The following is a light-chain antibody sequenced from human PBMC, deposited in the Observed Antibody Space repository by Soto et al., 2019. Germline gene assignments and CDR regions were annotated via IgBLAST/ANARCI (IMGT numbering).Light chain of an antibody. J-gene: IGLJ1*01. Sequence: QSALTQPASVSGSPGQSITISCAGSNSDVGTYNLVSWFQQHPGKAPKVMIYEGSKRPSGVSDRFSGSKSGNTASLTISGLQAEDEADYYCCSYAGLGTFVFGTGTKVTVL. CDR2: EGS. CDR1: NSDVGTYNL. CDR3: CSYAGLGTFV. V-gene: IGLV2-23*01.